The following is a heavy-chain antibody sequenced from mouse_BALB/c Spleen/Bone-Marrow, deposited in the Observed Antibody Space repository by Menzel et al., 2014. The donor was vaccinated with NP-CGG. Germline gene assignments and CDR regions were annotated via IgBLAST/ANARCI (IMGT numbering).Heavy chain of an antibody. D-gene: IGHD2-1*01. V-gene: IGHV1-4*01. CDR2: INPSSGYT. CDR1: GYTFTTYT. Sequence: VQRVESGAELARPGASVKMSCRASGYTFTTYTMHWVKQRPGQGLEWIGYINPSSGYTYYSQKFKDKATLTADKSSSAAYLQLSSLTSEDSAVYYCARVYGNYDAMDYWGQGTSVTVSS. J-gene: IGHJ4*01. CDR3: ARVYGNYDAMDY.